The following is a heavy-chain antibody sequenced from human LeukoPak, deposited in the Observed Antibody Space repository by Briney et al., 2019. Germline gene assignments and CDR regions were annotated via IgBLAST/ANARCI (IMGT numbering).Heavy chain of an antibody. CDR1: GLTLSNFW. D-gene: IGHD3-3*02. Sequence: GGSLRLSCVASGLTLSNFWMTWVRQAPGKGLEWVATINQDESEKYYVDSVKGRFIISRDNAKNSLYLQMDSLRADETAVFSCVRGHLWLENWGQGTLVTVSS. V-gene: IGHV3-7*03. J-gene: IGHJ4*02. CDR2: INQDESEK. CDR3: VRGHLWLEN.